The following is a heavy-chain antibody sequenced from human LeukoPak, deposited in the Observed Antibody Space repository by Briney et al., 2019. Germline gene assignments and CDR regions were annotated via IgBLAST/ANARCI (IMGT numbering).Heavy chain of an antibody. V-gene: IGHV5-51*01. J-gene: IGHJ4*01. CDR2: FYPGGYDT. CDR3: ARSLTVAREYNYGYGY. Sequence: GESLMTSCKCSGYSFPTYWIGWVRQMPGKGLEWVGIFYPGGYDTRYSPSFQGQGTISADKSYSTAYLQWSSLKASDTAMYYCARSLTVAREYNYGYGYWGHRTLVTVSS. D-gene: IGHD5-18*01. CDR1: GYSFPTYW.